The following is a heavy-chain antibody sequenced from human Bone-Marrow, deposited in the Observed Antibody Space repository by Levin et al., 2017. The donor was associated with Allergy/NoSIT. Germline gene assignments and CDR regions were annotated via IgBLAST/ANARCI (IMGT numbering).Heavy chain of an antibody. D-gene: IGHD6-19*01. CDR1: GGTFSSYA. J-gene: IGHJ3*02. Sequence: ASVKVSCKASGGTFSSYAISWVRQAPGQGLEWMGGIIPIFGTANYAQKFQGRVTITADKSTSTAYMELSSLRSEDTAVYYCARGVEGSSGFHDAFDIWGQGTMVTVSS. V-gene: IGHV1-69*06. CDR2: IIPIFGTA. CDR3: ARGVEGSSGFHDAFDI.